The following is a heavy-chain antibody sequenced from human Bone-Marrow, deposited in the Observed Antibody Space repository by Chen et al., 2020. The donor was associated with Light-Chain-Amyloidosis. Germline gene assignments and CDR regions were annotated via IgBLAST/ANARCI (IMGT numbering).Heavy chain of an antibody. CDR3: ARRRDGYNFDY. CDR1: GYTFPNYW. D-gene: IGHD5-12*01. CDR2: IYPDDSDA. J-gene: IGHJ4*02. Sequence: EVQLEQSVPDVKKPGESLKISCTGSGYTFPNYWLCWGRQMPGKGLGWMGVIYPDDSDARYSPSFEGQVTISADKSITTAYLQWRSLKASDTAMYYCARRRDGYNFDYWGQGTLVTVSS. V-gene: IGHV5-51*01.